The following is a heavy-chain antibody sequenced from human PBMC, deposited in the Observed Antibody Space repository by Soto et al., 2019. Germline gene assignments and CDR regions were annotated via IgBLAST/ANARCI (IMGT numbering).Heavy chain of an antibody. CDR2: IYYSGST. Sequence: PSETLSLTCTVSGGSISSSSYYWGWIRQPPGKGLEWIGSIYYSGSTYYNPSLKSRVTISVDTSKNQFSLKLSSVTAADTAVYYCARARIAARPDWFDPWGQGTLVTVSS. CDR1: GGSISSSSYY. V-gene: IGHV4-39*01. D-gene: IGHD6-6*01. J-gene: IGHJ5*02. CDR3: ARARIAARPDWFDP.